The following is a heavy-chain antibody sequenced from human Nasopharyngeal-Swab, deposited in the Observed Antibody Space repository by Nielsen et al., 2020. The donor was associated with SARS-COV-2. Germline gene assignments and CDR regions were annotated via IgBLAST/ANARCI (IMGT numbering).Heavy chain of an antibody. D-gene: IGHD3-10*01. V-gene: IGHV3-11*04. CDR3: ARDNRGLLWFGELPQYYYYGMDV. Sequence: GESLKISCAASGFTFSDYYMSWIRQAPGKGLEWVSYISSSGSTIYYADSVKGRFTISRDNAKNSLYLQMNSLRAEDTAVYYCARDNRGLLWFGELPQYYYYGMDVWGQGTTVTVSS. CDR1: GFTFSDYY. J-gene: IGHJ6*02. CDR2: ISSSGSTI.